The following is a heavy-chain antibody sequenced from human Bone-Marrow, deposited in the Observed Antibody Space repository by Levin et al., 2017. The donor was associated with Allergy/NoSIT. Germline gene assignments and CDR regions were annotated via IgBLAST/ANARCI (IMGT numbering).Heavy chain of an antibody. CDR1: RFISSNYA. Sequence: LSLTCAASRFISSNYAMSWVRQAPGKGLEWISAITGSGANTYYADSVRGRFTIPRDSSKNTLYPQMNSLRAEDTAVYYCAKIFTVGSGANWFDPWGQGTLVTVSS. CDR2: ITGSGANT. J-gene: IGHJ5*02. D-gene: IGHD6-19*01. V-gene: IGHV3-23*01. CDR3: AKIFTVGSGANWFDP.